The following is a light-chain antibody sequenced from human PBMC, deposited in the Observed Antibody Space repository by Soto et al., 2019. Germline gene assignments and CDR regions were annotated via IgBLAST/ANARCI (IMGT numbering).Light chain of an antibody. CDR2: DTN. Sequence: QAVVTQEPSLTVSPGGTVTLTCGSNTGAVTSGHYPYWFQQKPGQAPRTLIYDTNNKHSWTPARFAGSLLGGKATLTLSGAQPEDEAEYYCLISYSGARPVFGGWTKLTVL. CDR1: TGAVTSGHY. V-gene: IGLV7-46*01. CDR3: LISYSGARPV. J-gene: IGLJ2*01.